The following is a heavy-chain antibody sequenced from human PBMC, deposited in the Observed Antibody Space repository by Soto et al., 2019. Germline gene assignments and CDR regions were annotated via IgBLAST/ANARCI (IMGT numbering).Heavy chain of an antibody. Sequence: GGSLRLSCAASGFTFSSYAMSWVRQAPGKGLEWVSAISGSGGSTYYADSAKGRFTISRDNSKNTLYLQMNSLRAEDTAVYYCAKDPLFDLFWSGYYTYNWFDPWGQGTLVTVSS. CDR1: GFTFSSYA. J-gene: IGHJ5*02. CDR2: ISGSGGST. D-gene: IGHD3-3*01. CDR3: AKDPLFDLFWSGYYTYNWFDP. V-gene: IGHV3-23*01.